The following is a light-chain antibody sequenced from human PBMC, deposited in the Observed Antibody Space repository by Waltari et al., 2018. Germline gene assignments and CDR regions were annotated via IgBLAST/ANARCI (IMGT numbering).Light chain of an antibody. J-gene: IGLJ2*01. CDR1: SSDVGTYNS. CDR3: SSYISSSTLEL. Sequence: QSALTQPASVSGSPGQSITISCTGTSSDVGTYNSAPWYQQHPLKAPNFMIFDVSIRPSGVSNRFSGSKSGNTASLTISGLQAEDEADYYCSSYISSSTLELFGGGTSLTVL. CDR2: DVS. V-gene: IGLV2-14*03.